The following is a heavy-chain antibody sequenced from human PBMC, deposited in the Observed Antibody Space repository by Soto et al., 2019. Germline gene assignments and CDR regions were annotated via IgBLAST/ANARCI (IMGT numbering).Heavy chain of an antibody. Sequence: GGSLRLSCAASGFTFSSYAMSWVRQAPGKGLEWVSAISGSGGSTYYADSVKGRFTISRDNSKNTLYLQMNSLRAEDTAVYYCAKDEPHVYDFWSGYLLRGTHYFDYWGQGTLVTVSS. CDR2: ISGSGGST. CDR1: GFTFSSYA. V-gene: IGHV3-23*01. D-gene: IGHD3-3*01. J-gene: IGHJ4*02. CDR3: AKDEPHVYDFWSGYLLRGTHYFDY.